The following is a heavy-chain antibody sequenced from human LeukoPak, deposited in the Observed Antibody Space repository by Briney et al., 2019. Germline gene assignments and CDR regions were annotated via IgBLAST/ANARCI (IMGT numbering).Heavy chain of an antibody. CDR1: GFTFSSYS. V-gene: IGHV3-21*01. CDR2: ISSSSSYI. J-gene: IGHJ4*02. CDR3: ARDFPYSSGWYQN. Sequence: GGSLRLSCAASGFTFSSYSMNWVRQAPGKRLEWVSSISSSSSYIYYADSVKGRFTISRDNAKNSLYLQMNSLRAEDTAVYYCARDFPYSSGWYQNWGQGTLVTVSS. D-gene: IGHD6-19*01.